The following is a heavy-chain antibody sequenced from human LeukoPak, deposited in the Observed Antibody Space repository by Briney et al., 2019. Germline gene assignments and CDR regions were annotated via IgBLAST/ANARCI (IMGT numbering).Heavy chain of an antibody. CDR1: GFTFSSYA. V-gene: IGHV3-23*01. D-gene: IGHD5-12*01. CDR3: ANRGNRWLFDS. J-gene: IGHJ4*02. CDR2: ISGSGGST. Sequence: PGGSMRLSCAASGFTFSSYAMSWVRQSPGKGLEWVSAISGSGGSTYYADSVKGRLTISRDNSKNTLYLQMNSLRAEDTAVYYCANRGNRWLFDSWGQGTLVTVSS.